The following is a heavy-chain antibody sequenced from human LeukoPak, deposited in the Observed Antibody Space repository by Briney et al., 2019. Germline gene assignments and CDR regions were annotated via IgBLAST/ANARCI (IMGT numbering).Heavy chain of an antibody. CDR3: ARSQFDRFGELLSDY. CDR1: GNSFSSGYF. V-gene: IGHV4-38-2*02. D-gene: IGHD3-10*01. J-gene: IGHJ4*02. Sequence: SETLSLTCSVSGNSFSSGYFWGWIRQPPGKGLEWIGEINHSGSTNYNPSLKSRVTISVDTSKNQFSLKLSSVTAADTAVYYCARSQFDRFGELLSDYWGQGTLVTVSS. CDR2: INHSGST.